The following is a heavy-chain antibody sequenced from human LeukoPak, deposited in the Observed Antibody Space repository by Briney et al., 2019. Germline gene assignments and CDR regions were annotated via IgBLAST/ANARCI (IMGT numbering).Heavy chain of an antibody. Sequence: PGRSLRLSCAASGFTFSSYGMHWVRQAPGKGLEWVAVISYDGSNKYYADSVKGRFTISRDNSKNTLYLQMNSLRAEDTAVYYCARARGITMIVVAPFDYWGQGTLVTVSS. J-gene: IGHJ4*02. V-gene: IGHV3-30*03. CDR3: ARARGITMIVVAPFDY. CDR2: ISYDGSNK. CDR1: GFTFSSYG. D-gene: IGHD3-22*01.